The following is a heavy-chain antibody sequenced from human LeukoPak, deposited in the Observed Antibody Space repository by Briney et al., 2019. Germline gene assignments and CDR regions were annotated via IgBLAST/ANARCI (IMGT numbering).Heavy chain of an antibody. CDR1: GGTFSSYA. V-gene: IGHV1-69*13. Sequence: SVKVSCKASGGTFSSYAISWVRQAPGQGLEWMGGIIPIFGTANYAQKFQGRVTITADESTSTAYMELSSLRSEDTAVYYRARERYNWNPSAFDIWGQGTMVTVSS. D-gene: IGHD1-20*01. CDR2: IIPIFGTA. CDR3: ARERYNWNPSAFDI. J-gene: IGHJ3*02.